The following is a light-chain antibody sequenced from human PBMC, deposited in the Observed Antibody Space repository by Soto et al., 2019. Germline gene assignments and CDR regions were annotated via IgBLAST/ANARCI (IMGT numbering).Light chain of an antibody. CDR1: HIIPTL. CDR2: DSS. V-gene: IGKV1-5*01. CDR3: QQYDDYSWT. J-gene: IGKJ1*01. Sequence: QLTLSPWALSAHLVEGVTITCRARHIIPTLLAWHQQKPGKAPKLLIYDSSSLASGVASRFSGSGSGTEFTLTISSLELDDFATYFCQQYDDYSWTFGQGTKVDIK.